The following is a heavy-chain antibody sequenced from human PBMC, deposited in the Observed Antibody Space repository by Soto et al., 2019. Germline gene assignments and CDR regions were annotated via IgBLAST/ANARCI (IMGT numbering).Heavy chain of an antibody. J-gene: IGHJ5*02. Sequence: SETLSLTCAVYGGSFSGYYWSWIRQPPGKGLEWIGEINHSGSTNYNPSLKSRVTISVDTSKNQFSLKLSSVTAADTAVYYCARELRRPVRGVPGPGKYNWFDPWGQGTLVTVSS. CDR2: INHSGST. D-gene: IGHD3-10*01. CDR1: GGSFSGYY. CDR3: ARELRRPVRGVPGPGKYNWFDP. V-gene: IGHV4-34*01.